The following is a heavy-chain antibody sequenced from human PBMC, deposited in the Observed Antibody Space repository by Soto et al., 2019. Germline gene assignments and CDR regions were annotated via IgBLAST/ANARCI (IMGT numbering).Heavy chain of an antibody. CDR2: ISASGGST. CDR1: GFTFSNYD. J-gene: IGHJ4*02. D-gene: IGHD3-22*01. Sequence: GGSLRLSCAASGFTFSNYDMSWVRQAPGKGLDWVSTISASGGSTFYADSVKGRFTISRDNSKNTVYLQMNSLRVEDTAVYYSAKRNYYEKSGYLYTYFAFWAKGTLVPVSS. CDR3: AKRNYYEKSGYLYTYFAF. V-gene: IGHV3-23*01.